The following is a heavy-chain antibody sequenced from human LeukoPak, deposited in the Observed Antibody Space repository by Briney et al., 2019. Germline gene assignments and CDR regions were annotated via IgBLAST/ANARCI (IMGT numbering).Heavy chain of an antibody. Sequence: SETLSLTCTVSGGSISSSSYYWGWIRQPPGKGLEWIGSIYYSGSTYYNPSLKSRVTISVDTSKNQFSLKLSSVTAADTAVYYCARDSHSSSWYSAFDIWGQGTMVTVSS. V-gene: IGHV4-39*07. D-gene: IGHD6-13*01. J-gene: IGHJ3*02. CDR2: IYYSGST. CDR1: GGSISSSSYY. CDR3: ARDSHSSSWYSAFDI.